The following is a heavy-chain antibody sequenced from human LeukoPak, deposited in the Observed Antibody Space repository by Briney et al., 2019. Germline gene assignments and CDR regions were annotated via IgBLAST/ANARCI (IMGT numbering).Heavy chain of an antibody. J-gene: IGHJ3*02. V-gene: IGHV3-7*01. CDR2: IKTDGSEK. CDR3: ARTSIAALLFVEPGDDAFDI. Sequence: PGGSLRLSCEASGFTFSNSWMTWVRQTPGKGLEWVANIKTDGSEKYYVDSVRGRFTISRDNAKNSLYLQMNSLRAEDTAVYYCARTSIAALLFVEPGDDAFDIWGQGTMVTVSS. CDR1: GFTFSNSW. D-gene: IGHD6-6*01.